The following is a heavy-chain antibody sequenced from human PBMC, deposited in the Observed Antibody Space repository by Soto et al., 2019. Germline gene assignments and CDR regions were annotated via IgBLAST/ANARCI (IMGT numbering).Heavy chain of an antibody. CDR2: ISAYNGKT. CDR1: GYTFTSYG. CDR3: ATRDGYNYDGFFGYYYYGMDV. J-gene: IGHJ6*01. Sequence: ASVKVSCKASGYTFTSYGISWVRQAPGQGLGWMGWISAYNGKTNYAQKLQGRVTITADESTSTAYMELSSLRSEDTAVYYCATRDGYNYDGFFGYYYYGMDVWGQGTTVTVAS. D-gene: IGHD5-12*01. V-gene: IGHV1-18*01.